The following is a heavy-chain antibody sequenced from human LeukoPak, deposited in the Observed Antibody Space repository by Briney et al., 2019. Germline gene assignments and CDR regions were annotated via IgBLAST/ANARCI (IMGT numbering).Heavy chain of an antibody. CDR1: GFTFSSYE. CDR2: ISSSGSTI. J-gene: IGHJ6*02. D-gene: IGHD3-3*01. Sequence: GGSLRLSCAASGFTFSSYEMNWVRQAPGKGLEWVSYISSSGSTIYYADSVKGRFTISRDNAKNSLYLQMNSLRAEDTAVYYCAGDPGSRQVLDFWSGYYPANYYYGMDVWGQGTTVTVSS. CDR3: AGDPGSRQVLDFWSGYYPANYYYGMDV. V-gene: IGHV3-48*03.